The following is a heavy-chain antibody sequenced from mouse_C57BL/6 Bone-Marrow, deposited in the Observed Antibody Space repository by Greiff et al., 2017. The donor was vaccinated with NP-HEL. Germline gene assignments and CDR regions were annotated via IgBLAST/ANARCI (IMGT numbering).Heavy chain of an antibody. D-gene: IGHD2-4*01. V-gene: IGHV2-2*01. CDR1: GFSLTSYG. CDR2: IWSGGST. CDR3: ARDFYDEYDGAY. Sequence: VQLQQSGPGLVQPSQSLSITCTVSGFSLTSYGVHWVRQSPGKGLEWLGVIWSGGSTDYNAAFISRLSISKDNSKSQVFFKMNSLQADDTAIYYCARDFYDEYDGAYWGQGTLVTVSA. J-gene: IGHJ3*01.